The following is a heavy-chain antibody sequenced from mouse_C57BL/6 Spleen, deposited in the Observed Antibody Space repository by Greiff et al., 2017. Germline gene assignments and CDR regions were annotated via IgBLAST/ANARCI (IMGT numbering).Heavy chain of an antibody. J-gene: IGHJ4*01. Sequence: EVMLVESGGDLVKPGGSLKLSCAASGFTFSSYGMSWVRQTPDKRLEWVAIISSGGSYTYYPDSVKGRFTISRDNAKNTLYLQMSSLTSEDTAMYYCARHTGTGAMDYWGQGTSLTVSS. V-gene: IGHV5-6*01. CDR2: ISSGGSYT. D-gene: IGHD4-1*01. CDR3: ARHTGTGAMDY. CDR1: GFTFSSYG.